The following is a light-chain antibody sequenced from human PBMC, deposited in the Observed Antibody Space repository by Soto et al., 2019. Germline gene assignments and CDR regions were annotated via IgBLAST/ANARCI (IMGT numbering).Light chain of an antibody. V-gene: IGLV2-14*01. CDR1: SSDVAGYNF. CDR3: NSYTITSARV. J-gene: IGLJ1*01. Sequence: QSALTQPASVSGSPEQSITISCTGTSSDVAGYNFVSWYQHHPGKAPRLLIYEVSKRPSGISNRFSGSKSGNTATLTISGHQAEDEADYYCNSYTITSARVFGTGTKLTVL. CDR2: EVS.